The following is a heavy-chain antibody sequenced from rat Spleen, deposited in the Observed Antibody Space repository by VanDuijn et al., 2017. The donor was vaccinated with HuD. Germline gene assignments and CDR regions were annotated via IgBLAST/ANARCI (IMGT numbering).Heavy chain of an antibody. CDR3: TRQGFAY. Sequence: QVQLKESGPGLVQPSQTLSLTCTVSGFSLTSSDLHWVRQPPGTGLEWMGVIWGNGNTHYNSALKSRLSIRRDNSKSPVFLKMNSLQTEDTAIYFCTRQGFAYWGQGTLVTVSS. CDR2: IWGNGNT. CDR1: GFSLTSSD. V-gene: IGHV2-13*01. J-gene: IGHJ3*01.